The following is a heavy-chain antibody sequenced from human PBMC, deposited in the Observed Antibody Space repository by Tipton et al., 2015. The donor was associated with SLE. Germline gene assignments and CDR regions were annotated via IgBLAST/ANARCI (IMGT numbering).Heavy chain of an antibody. Sequence: TLSLTCAVYGGSFSGYYWSWIRQPPGKGLEWIGEIHHSGSTNYNPSLKSRVTISVDTSKNQFPLKLSSVTAADTAVYYCARGETSSGDYWGQGTLVTVSS. V-gene: IGHV4-34*01. J-gene: IGHJ4*02. CDR3: ARGETSSGDY. CDR1: GGSFSGYY. CDR2: IHHSGST. D-gene: IGHD1-26*01.